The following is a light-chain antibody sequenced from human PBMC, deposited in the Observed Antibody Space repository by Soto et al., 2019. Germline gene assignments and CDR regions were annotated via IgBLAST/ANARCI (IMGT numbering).Light chain of an antibody. V-gene: IGKV3-20*01. CDR3: QQNYSSPWT. Sequence: EIVLTQSPATLSLSPGERATLSCRASQSVSSSYLAWYQQTPGQAPRLLVYDTSYRPTGVPDRFSGSGSGTDFALTISRLEPEDSAVYYCQQNYSSPWTFGQGTKVEIK. CDR1: QSVSSSY. CDR2: DTS. J-gene: IGKJ1*01.